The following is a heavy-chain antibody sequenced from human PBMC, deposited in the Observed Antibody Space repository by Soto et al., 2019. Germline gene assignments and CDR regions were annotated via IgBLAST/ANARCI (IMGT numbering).Heavy chain of an antibody. CDR2: ISHDGKDK. CDR3: ASGEGRNGHDTRVDY. D-gene: IGHD3-10*01. CDR1: GFAFSYYG. J-gene: IGHJ4*02. Sequence: QLVESGGGVVQPGRSLRVSCATSGFAFSYYGIHWVRQAPGKGLEWVADISHDGKDKWYADDVKGRITISRDNSKNTLYMKTNGVRGEDAAVCFCASGEGRNGHDTRVDYWGQGTLVTVSS. V-gene: IGHV3-30*03.